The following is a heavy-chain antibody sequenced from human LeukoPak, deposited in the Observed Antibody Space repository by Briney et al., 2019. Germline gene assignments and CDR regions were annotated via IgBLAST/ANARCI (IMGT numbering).Heavy chain of an antibody. D-gene: IGHD6-13*01. CDR2: ISYRGSP. Sequence: SETLSLTCTVSGASISSYYWSWIRQPPGKGLEWIGYISYRGSPNYNPSLKSRVTISADTSKNQFSLNLSSVPAADTAVYYCARVGHIVAAGTYDWWGQGTLVTVSS. CDR3: ARVGHIVAAGTYDW. CDR1: GASISSYY. V-gene: IGHV4-59*08. J-gene: IGHJ4*02.